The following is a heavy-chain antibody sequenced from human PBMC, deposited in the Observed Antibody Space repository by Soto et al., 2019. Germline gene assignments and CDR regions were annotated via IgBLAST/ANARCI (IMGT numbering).Heavy chain of an antibody. CDR1: GGTFSRDA. J-gene: IGHJ5*02. V-gene: IGHV1-69*01. CDR3: ARGVVVVAASQLGWFDP. D-gene: IGHD2-15*01. Sequence: QVQLVQSGAELKKPGSSVKVSCKASGGTFSRDAISWVRQAPGQGHEWMGGIIPMFGTAKYVQKFQGRLTITADESTTTADMELRSLRSDDTAVYYCARGVVVVAASQLGWFDPWGQGTLVTVSS. CDR2: IIPMFGTA.